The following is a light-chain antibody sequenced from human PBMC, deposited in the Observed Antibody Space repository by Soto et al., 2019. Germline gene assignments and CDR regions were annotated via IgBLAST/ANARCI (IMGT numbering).Light chain of an antibody. CDR2: DGS. Sequence: IVLTQSPATLSLSPGEGATLSCRASQSIGDYVAWFQQKPGQAPRLLIYDGSNRAVGIPARFSGSASGTDSTLTSTSLEHEECDVYYCQERSAWPLAFGGGTRVE. J-gene: IGKJ4*01. CDR3: QERSAWPLA. CDR1: QSIGDY. V-gene: IGKV3-11*01.